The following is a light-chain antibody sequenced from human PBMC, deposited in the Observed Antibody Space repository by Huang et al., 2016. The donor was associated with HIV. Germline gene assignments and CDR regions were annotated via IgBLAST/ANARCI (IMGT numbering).Light chain of an antibody. CDR3: QQSYGIPRT. J-gene: IGKJ2*01. CDR2: GTS. Sequence: DIQMTQSPSSLSASVGDTVIITCRASQNISKYLNWYQQVPGRAPKLLIYGTSNLQRGVSLMRFSGRASWTDFTLTITSLQPEDAATYFCQQSYGIPRTFGLGT. V-gene: IGKV1-39*01. CDR1: QNISKY.